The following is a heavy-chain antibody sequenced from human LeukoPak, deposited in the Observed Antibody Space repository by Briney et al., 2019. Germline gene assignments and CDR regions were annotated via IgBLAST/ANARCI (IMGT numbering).Heavy chain of an antibody. CDR1: GFTFSSYA. J-gene: IGHJ4*02. Sequence: GGSLRLSCAVSGFTFSSYAMNWVRQAPGKGLEWVSAISGSGGTTYYADSVKGRFTISRDNSKNTLYLQMNNLRAEDTAVYYCTRGHYTSSWYFCDYWGQGTLVTVSS. D-gene: IGHD6-13*01. CDR2: ISGSGGTT. V-gene: IGHV3-23*01. CDR3: TRGHYTSSWYFCDY.